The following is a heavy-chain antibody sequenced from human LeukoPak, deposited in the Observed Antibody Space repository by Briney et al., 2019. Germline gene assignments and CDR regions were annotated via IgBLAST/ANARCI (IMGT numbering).Heavy chain of an antibody. Sequence: GGSLRLSCVVSGFTFSGYGLSWVRQTPGKGLEWVSATSYSGDGAYYADSVRGRFTASRDSSTNTYYLQMDSLRAEDTAVYYCAGLQTYYYYGMDVWGQGTTVTVSS. CDR2: TSYSGDGA. J-gene: IGHJ6*02. V-gene: IGHV3-23*01. CDR3: AGLQTYYYYGMDV. CDR1: GFTFSGYG.